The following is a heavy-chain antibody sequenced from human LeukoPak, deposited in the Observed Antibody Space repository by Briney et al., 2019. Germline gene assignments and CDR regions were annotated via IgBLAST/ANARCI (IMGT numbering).Heavy chain of an antibody. CDR1: GFSFSPYW. J-gene: IGHJ4*02. CDR2: ISSDGSDT. D-gene: IGHD1-14*01. CDR3: ARDQTELGPTTVDH. Sequence: GGSLRLSCVGSGFSFSPYWMHWVRQDPVKGLVWVARISSDGSDTKYADSVKGRFTTSRDNAKNTLYLQMNSLRAEDTALYYCARDQTELGPTTVDHWGQGTQVTVSS. V-gene: IGHV3-74*03.